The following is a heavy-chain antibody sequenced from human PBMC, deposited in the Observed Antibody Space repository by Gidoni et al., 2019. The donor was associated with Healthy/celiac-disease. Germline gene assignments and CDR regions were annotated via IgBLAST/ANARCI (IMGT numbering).Heavy chain of an antibody. CDR1: GGSISSSSYY. J-gene: IGHJ4*02. V-gene: IGHV4-39*01. CDR3: ARSPYSSSWYPPVDY. CDR2: IYYSGST. D-gene: IGHD6-13*01. Sequence: QLQLQEAGPGLVKPAETLSLTCTVSGGSISSSSYYWGWIRQPPGKGLEWIGSIYYSGSTYYNPSLTRRVPISVDTSKNPFSLKLSSVTAADTAVYYCARSPYSSSWYPPVDYWGQGTLVTVSS.